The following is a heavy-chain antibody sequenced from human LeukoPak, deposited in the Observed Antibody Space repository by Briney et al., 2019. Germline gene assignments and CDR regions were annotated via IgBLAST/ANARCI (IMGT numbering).Heavy chain of an antibody. CDR1: GFTFSSYA. V-gene: IGHV3-30*04. D-gene: IGHD6-13*01. CDR3: ARGEAAGGFVFPATDY. Sequence: GGSLRLSCAASGFTFSSYARHWVRQAPGKGLEWVAVISYDGSNKYYADSVKGRFTISRDNSKNTLYLQMNSRRAEDTAVYYCARGEAAGGFVFPATDYSGQGTLVTASS. CDR2: ISYDGSNK. J-gene: IGHJ4*02.